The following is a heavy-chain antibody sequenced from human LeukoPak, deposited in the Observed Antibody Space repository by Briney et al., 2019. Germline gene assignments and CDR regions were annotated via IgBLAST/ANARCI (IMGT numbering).Heavy chain of an antibody. D-gene: IGHD3-16*01. Sequence: SETLSLTCTVSAGSIISSCYYWGWIRQPPGNGLEWIGSIYYSGSTYYNPSLKSRVTISIDTSNNKFSLKLSTLTAADTAVYYCARLRLRLGEPTDFDYWGQGTLVTVSS. CDR3: ARLRLRLGEPTDFDY. CDR2: IYYSGST. V-gene: IGHV4-39*01. J-gene: IGHJ4*02. CDR1: AGSIISSCYY.